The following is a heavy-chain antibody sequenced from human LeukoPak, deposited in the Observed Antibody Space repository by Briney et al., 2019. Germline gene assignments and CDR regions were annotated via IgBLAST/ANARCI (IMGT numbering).Heavy chain of an antibody. V-gene: IGHV4-4*07. CDR1: GGSISGYY. CDR2: IYTSGSA. Sequence: SEALSLTCTDSGGSISGYYCSWIRPPAGEGLEWIGRIYTSGSAHYNPSLKSRVTMSVDTSKNQFSLKLTPVTAADTAVYYCASDYYDSSGHLWWFDPWGQGTLVTVSS. CDR3: ASDYYDSSGHLWWFDP. D-gene: IGHD3-22*01. J-gene: IGHJ5*02.